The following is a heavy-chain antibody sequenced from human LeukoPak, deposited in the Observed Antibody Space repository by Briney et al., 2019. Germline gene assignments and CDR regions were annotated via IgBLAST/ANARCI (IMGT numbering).Heavy chain of an antibody. Sequence: PGGSLRLSCAASGFTFSSYGMHWVRQAPGKGLEWVAVIWYDGSNKYYADSVKGRFTISRDNSKNTLYLQMNSLRAEDTAAYYCAREAVLEDYYDSSGYYYYYGMDVWGQGTTVTVSS. CDR1: GFTFSSYG. CDR3: AREAVLEDYYDSSGYYYYYGMDV. D-gene: IGHD3-22*01. CDR2: IWYDGSNK. V-gene: IGHV3-33*01. J-gene: IGHJ6*02.